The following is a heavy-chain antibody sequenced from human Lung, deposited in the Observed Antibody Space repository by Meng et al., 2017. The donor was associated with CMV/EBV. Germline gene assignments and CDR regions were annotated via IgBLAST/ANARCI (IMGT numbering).Heavy chain of an antibody. D-gene: IGHD3-3*01. CDR1: GGSISSSNYY. CDR3: ARDRLYYLWSGYVNYYGIDV. V-gene: IGHV4-39*07. CDR2: IYYSGSM. J-gene: IGHJ6*02. Sequence: SETLSLTCTVSGGSISSSNYYWGWIRQPPGKGLEWIGSIYYSGSMFYNPSLKSRVTISVDTAKNQFSLKLSSVTAADTAVYYCARDRLYYLWSGYVNYYGIDVWGQGTTVTFSS.